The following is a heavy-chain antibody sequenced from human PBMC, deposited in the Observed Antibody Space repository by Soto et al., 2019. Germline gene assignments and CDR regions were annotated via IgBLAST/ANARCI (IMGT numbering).Heavy chain of an antibody. CDR2: IIPIFGTA. J-gene: IGHJ3*02. CDR1: GYPFTGYY. CDR3: AKYRSRWLQSPDAFDI. Sequence: QVQLAQSGAEVKKPGASVKVSCKASGYPFTGYYMHWVRQAPGQGLEWMGGIIPIFGTANYAQKFQGRVTITTDESTSTAYMELSSLRSEDTAVYYCAKYRSRWLQSPDAFDIWGQGTMVTVSS. D-gene: IGHD5-12*01. V-gene: IGHV1-69*01.